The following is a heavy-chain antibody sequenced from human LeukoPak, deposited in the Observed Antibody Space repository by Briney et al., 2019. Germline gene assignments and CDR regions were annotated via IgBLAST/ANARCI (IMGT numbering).Heavy chain of an antibody. CDR1: GYTFTSYG. Sequence: ASVNVSYKASGYTFTSYGISWVRQAPGQGMEWMGCISAYNANTYYAQRLHGRVTMTTDPSPSTAYMELRSLRSDYTAVYYCAAGASAGSDAFDIWGQGTMVTVSS. CDR3: AAGASAGSDAFDI. CDR2: ISAYNANT. D-gene: IGHD6-13*01. J-gene: IGHJ3*02. V-gene: IGHV1-18*01.